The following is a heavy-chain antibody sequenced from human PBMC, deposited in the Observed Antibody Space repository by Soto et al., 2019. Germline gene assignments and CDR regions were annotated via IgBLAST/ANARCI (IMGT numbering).Heavy chain of an antibody. CDR1: GGSIRPYY. V-gene: IGHV4-4*07. J-gene: IGHJ6*02. CDR3: AREGGYYDSSGSGVYHYYGVDV. Sequence: KTSETLSLTCTVSGGSIRPYYWSWIRQPAGKGLEWIGRIYFTGSTNYNPSLKSRVTMSLDTSKNQFSLKLSSVTAADTAVYYCAREGGYYDSSGSGVYHYYGVDVWGQGTTVTVSS. D-gene: IGHD3-22*01. CDR2: IYFTGST.